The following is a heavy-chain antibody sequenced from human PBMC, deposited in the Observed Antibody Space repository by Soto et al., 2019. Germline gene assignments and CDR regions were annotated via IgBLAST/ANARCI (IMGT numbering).Heavy chain of an antibody. CDR1: GDSVSRGSHS. V-gene: IGHV4-61*01. CDR2: IYYTGST. CDR3: ARTSTGYGYRDF. J-gene: IGHJ6*02. Sequence: SETLSLTCSVAGDSVSRGSHSWTWTRQPPGKGLEFLGYIYYTGSTNYNPSLKSRVTISVDTSKNQISLMLTSVTAADTAVYYCARTSTGYGYRDFWGHGITATVS. D-gene: IGHD2-15*01.